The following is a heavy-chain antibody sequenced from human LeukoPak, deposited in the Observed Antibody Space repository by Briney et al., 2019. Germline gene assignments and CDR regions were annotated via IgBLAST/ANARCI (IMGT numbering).Heavy chain of an antibody. D-gene: IGHD2-2*01. V-gene: IGHV4-30-2*01. Sequence: SQTLSLTCAVSGGSISSGGYSWSWIRQPPGKGLEWIGYIYHSGSTYYNPSLKSRVTISVDRSKNQFSLKLSSVTAADTAVYYCARAAGVVPAARWGNYYYYYGMDVWGQGTTVTVSS. CDR3: ARAAGVVPAARWGNYYYYYGMDV. CDR2: IYHSGST. J-gene: IGHJ6*02. CDR1: GGSISSGGYS.